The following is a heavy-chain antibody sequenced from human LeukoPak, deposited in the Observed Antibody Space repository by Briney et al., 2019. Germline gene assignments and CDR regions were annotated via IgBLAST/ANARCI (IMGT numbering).Heavy chain of an antibody. CDR1: GFTFSSYA. CDR3: ARDSYAAGSFDY. V-gene: IGHV3-30*04. Sequence: PGRSLRLSCAASGFTFSSYAMHWVRQAPGKGLEWVAVISYDGSNKYYADSVKGRFTISRDNSKNTLYLQTNSLRAEDTAVYYCARDSYAAGSFDYWGQGTLVTVSS. D-gene: IGHD6-13*01. J-gene: IGHJ4*02. CDR2: ISYDGSNK.